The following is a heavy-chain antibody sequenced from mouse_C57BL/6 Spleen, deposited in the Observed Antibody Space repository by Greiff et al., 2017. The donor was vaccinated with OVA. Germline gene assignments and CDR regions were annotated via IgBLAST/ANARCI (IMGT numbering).Heavy chain of an antibody. Sequence: EVQVVESGGGLVKPGGSLKLSCAASGFTFSSYAMSWVRQTPEKRLEWVATISDGGSYTYYPDNVKGRFTISRDNAKNNLYLQLRHLKSEDTAMYYCARALFAYWGQGTLVTVSA. CDR2: ISDGGSYT. CDR3: ARALFAY. J-gene: IGHJ3*01. V-gene: IGHV5-4*01. CDR1: GFTFSSYA.